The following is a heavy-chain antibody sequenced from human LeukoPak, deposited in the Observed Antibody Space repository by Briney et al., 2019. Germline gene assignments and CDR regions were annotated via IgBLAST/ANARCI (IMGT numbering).Heavy chain of an antibody. V-gene: IGHV4-59*01. CDR2: IHFSGST. D-gene: IGHD3-10*01. Sequence: PSQTLSLTCTVSGGSISSYCWSWIRQPPGKGLEWIGYIHFSGSTNYNPSLKSRVTVSDDKSKNQFSLKLSSVTAADTAVYYCARIFRGAYFDYWGQGTLVTVSS. CDR3: ARIFRGAYFDY. J-gene: IGHJ4*02. CDR1: GGSISSYC.